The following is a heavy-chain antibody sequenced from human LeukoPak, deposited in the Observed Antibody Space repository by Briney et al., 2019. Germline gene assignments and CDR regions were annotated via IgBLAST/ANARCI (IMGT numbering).Heavy chain of an antibody. V-gene: IGHV3-66*01. Sequence: GGSLRLSCAASGFTVSSNYMSWVRQAPGKGLEWVSVIYSGGSTYYADSVKGRFTISRDNSKNTLYLQMNSLRAEDTAVYYCAKDAMSGWRNFDYWGQGTLVTVSS. CDR1: GFTVSSNY. CDR3: AKDAMSGWRNFDY. CDR2: IYSGGST. J-gene: IGHJ4*02. D-gene: IGHD6-19*01.